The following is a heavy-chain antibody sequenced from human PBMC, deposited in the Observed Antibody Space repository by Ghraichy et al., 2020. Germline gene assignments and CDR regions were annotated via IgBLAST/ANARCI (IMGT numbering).Heavy chain of an antibody. Sequence: GGSLRLSCAASGFTFSSYAMHWVRQAPGKGLEWVAVISYDGSNKYYADSVKGRFTISRDNSKNTLYLQMNSLRAEDTAVYYCARVPSPPTYYDILTAYFDYWGQGTLVTVSS. V-gene: IGHV3-30*04. J-gene: IGHJ4*02. CDR1: GFTFSSYA. D-gene: IGHD3-9*01. CDR3: ARVPSPPTYYDILTAYFDY. CDR2: ISYDGSNK.